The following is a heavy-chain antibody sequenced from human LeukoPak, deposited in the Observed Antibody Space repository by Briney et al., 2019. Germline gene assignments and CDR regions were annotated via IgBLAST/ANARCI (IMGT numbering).Heavy chain of an antibody. Sequence: ASVRVSCKASGYSFTNYYMHWVRQAPGQGLEWMGMINPSGGSTTHAQKFQGRVTMTRDMSTSTVYMELSSLTSEDTAVYYCARTRGYYFDYWGQGTLVTVSS. CDR3: ARTRGYYFDY. CDR1: GYSFTNYY. V-gene: IGHV1-46*01. J-gene: IGHJ4*02. CDR2: INPSGGST.